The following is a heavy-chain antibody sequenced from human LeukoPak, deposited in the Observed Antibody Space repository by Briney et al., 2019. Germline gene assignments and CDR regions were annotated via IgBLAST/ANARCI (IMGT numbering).Heavy chain of an antibody. CDR2: ISSSGSTI. CDR3: ASNPTSDYSNYYYYYYMDV. Sequence: PGGSLRLSCAASGFTFSDSYMSWIRQAPGKWLEWVSYISSSGSTIYYADSVKGRFTISRDNAKNSLYLQMNSLRAEDTAVYYCASNPTSDYSNYYYYYYMDVWGKGTTVTVSS. CDR1: GFTFSDSY. J-gene: IGHJ6*03. D-gene: IGHD4-11*01. V-gene: IGHV3-11*04.